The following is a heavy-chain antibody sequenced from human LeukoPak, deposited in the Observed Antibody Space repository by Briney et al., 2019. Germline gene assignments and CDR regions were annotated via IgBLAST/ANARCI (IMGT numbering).Heavy chain of an antibody. D-gene: IGHD5-24*01. CDR3: ARSKEKGRDGYNYLDY. J-gene: IGHJ4*02. CDR2: IIPILGTA. CDR1: GGTFSSYA. Sequence: SVKVSCKACGGTFSSYAISWVRQAPGQGLEGMGGIIPILGTANYAQKFQGRVTITTDESTSTAYMELSSLRSEDTAVYYCARSKEKGRDGYNYLDYWGQGTLVTVSS. V-gene: IGHV1-69*05.